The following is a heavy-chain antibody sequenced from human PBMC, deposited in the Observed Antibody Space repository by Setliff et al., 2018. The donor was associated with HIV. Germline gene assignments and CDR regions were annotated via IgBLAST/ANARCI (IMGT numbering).Heavy chain of an antibody. J-gene: IGHJ4*02. D-gene: IGHD6-6*01. V-gene: IGHV4-59*11. CDR2: ILYSGNA. CDR3: ATEGREKLALFDH. Sequence: SETLSLTCNVSGVSMGTHYWSWVRQPPGKRLEWVGYILYSGNANYNPSFKNRVTVSLDEAKSQFSLNLKSVTSADTAVYYCATEGREKLALFDHWGLGILGTVSS. CDR1: GVSMGTHY.